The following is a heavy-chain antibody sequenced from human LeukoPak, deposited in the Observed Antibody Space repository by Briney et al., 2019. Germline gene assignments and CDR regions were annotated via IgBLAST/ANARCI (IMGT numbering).Heavy chain of an antibody. D-gene: IGHD1-26*01. V-gene: IGHV3-23*01. CDR2: ITDSGVDT. CDR3: ARGSRGSYHY. J-gene: IGHJ4*02. CDR1: GFTFNSDA. Sequence: GGSLRLSCAASGFTFNSDAMTWVRQAPEKGLEWVSSITDSGVDTYYADSVKGRFTISRDNSKNTLFLQMNSLRAEDTAVYYCARGSRGSYHYWGQGTLVTVSS.